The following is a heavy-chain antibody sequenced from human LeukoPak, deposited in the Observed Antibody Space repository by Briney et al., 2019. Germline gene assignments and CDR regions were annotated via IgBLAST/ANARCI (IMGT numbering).Heavy chain of an antibody. CDR3: ARDRGVAGDFDF. V-gene: IGHV3-66*01. Sequence: GGSLRLSCAASGFNVSNHFMNWVRQAPGEGLEWVSAIYSGGTTYYADSVKGRFTISRDNSKNTLYFQMNSLRAEDTAVYYCARDRGVAGDFDFWGLGTLVTVSS. CDR1: GFNVSNHF. D-gene: IGHD6-19*01. CDR2: IYSGGTT. J-gene: IGHJ4*01.